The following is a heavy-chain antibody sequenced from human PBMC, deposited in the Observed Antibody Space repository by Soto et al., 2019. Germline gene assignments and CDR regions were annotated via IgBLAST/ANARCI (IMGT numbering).Heavy chain of an antibody. Sequence: QVQLQESGPGLVKPSETLSLTCTVSGGSISSYYWSWIRQPPGKGLEWIGYIYYSGSTNYNPSLKSRVTISVDTSKNQFSLKLSSVTAADTAVYYCASSTQQQLVLVWGQGTLVTVSS. CDR2: IYYSGST. J-gene: IGHJ4*02. CDR3: ASSTQQQLVLV. D-gene: IGHD6-13*01. CDR1: GGSISSYY. V-gene: IGHV4-59*08.